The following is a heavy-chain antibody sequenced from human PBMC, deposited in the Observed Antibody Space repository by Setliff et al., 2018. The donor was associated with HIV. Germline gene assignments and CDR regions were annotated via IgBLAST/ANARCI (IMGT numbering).Heavy chain of an antibody. CDR1: GGAITNSRHY. J-gene: IGHJ6*03. CDR2: ISDSAST. D-gene: IGHD4-4*01. Sequence: ETLSLTCAVSGGAITNSRHYWVWIRQSPGKGLEWIGTRISDSASTSVNPSLKSRVTISLDTSKKQFSLKVISVTAADTAIYYCARGKHDFSNYGSSDYFYYMDVWGKGTTVTVSS. V-gene: IGHV4-39*07. CDR3: ARGKHDFSNYGSSDYFYYMDV.